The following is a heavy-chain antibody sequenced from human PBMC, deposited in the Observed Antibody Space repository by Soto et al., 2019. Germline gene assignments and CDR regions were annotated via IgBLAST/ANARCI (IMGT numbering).Heavy chain of an antibody. V-gene: IGHV3-74*01. Sequence: VQLVESGGGLVQPGESLRLSCAASGFTFSYYWMHWVRQAPGKGLVWVSRIHSDGSSTTYADSVKGRFTISRDNARNTLYLQMNSLRAEDTAVYYCARGDRGVFDLWGQGTVVTVSS. J-gene: IGHJ3*01. CDR3: ARGDRGVFDL. CDR1: GFTFSYYW. D-gene: IGHD1-26*01. CDR2: IHSDGSST.